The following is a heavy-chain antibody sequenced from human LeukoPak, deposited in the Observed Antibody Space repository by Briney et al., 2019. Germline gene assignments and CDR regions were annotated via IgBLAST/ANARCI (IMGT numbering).Heavy chain of an antibody. CDR3: ARDQGRKRAAAGRDGRFDP. V-gene: IGHV4-30-2*01. CDR1: GGSISSGGYY. D-gene: IGHD6-13*01. J-gene: IGHJ5*02. Sequence: PSQTLSLTCTVSGGSISSGGYYWSWIRQPPGKGLEWIGYIYHSGSTYYNPSLKSRVTISVDRSKNQFSLKLSSVTAADTAVYYCARDQGRKRAAAGRDGRFDPWGQGTLVTVSS. CDR2: IYHSGST.